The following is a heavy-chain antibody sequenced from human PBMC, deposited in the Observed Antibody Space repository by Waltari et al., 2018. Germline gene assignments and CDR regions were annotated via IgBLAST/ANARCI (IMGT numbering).Heavy chain of an antibody. CDR3: ARVVIAVAGDYFDY. V-gene: IGHV4-38-2*01. CDR1: GYSISSGSY. D-gene: IGHD6-19*01. CDR2: IYHSGST. J-gene: IGHJ4*02. Sequence: QVQLQESGPGLVKPSETLSLTCAVSGYSISSGSYWGWIRQPPGKGLELIGSIYHSGSTYSNPYHKSRVTISVDTSKNQFSLKLSSVTAADTAVYYCARVVIAVAGDYFDYCGQGTLVTVSS.